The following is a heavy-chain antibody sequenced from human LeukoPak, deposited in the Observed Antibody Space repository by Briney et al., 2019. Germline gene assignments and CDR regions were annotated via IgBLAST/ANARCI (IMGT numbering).Heavy chain of an antibody. CDR1: GGSISRYY. D-gene: IGHD5-24*01. CDR2: IYTSGST. Sequence: PSETLSLTCTVSGGSISRYYWSWIRQPAGKGLEWIGRIYTSGSTNYNPSLKSRVTMSVDTSKNQFSLKLSSVTAADTAVYYCARMKGRDGYKSFDYWGQGTLVTVSS. V-gene: IGHV4-4*07. J-gene: IGHJ4*02. CDR3: ARMKGRDGYKSFDY.